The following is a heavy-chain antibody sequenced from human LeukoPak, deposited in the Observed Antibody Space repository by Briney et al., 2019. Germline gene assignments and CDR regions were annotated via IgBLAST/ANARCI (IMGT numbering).Heavy chain of an antibody. V-gene: IGHV4-39*01. J-gene: IGHJ4*02. CDR2: IYYSGST. Sequence: SETLSLTCTVSGDSIGSSSYYWGWIRQPPGKGLEWIGSIYYSGSTYYNPSLKSRVTISVDTSKNQFSLKLSSVTAADTAVYYCARRAMATQTYFDYWGQGTLVTVSS. D-gene: IGHD5-18*01. CDR3: ARRAMATQTYFDY. CDR1: GDSIGSSSYY.